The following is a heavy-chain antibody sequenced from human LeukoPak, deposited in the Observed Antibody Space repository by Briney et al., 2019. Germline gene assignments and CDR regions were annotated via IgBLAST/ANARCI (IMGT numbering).Heavy chain of an antibody. V-gene: IGHV3-30*02. CDR1: RFTFSTYG. Sequence: PGGSLRLSCAASRFTFSTYGMHWVRQAPGKGLEWVAFIRYDGNKENYADSVKGRFTISRDNSKNTVYLQMDSLRTEDTAVYYCAKDDPSFDYWGQGTLVTVSS. J-gene: IGHJ4*02. CDR3: AKDDPSFDY. CDR2: IRYDGNKE.